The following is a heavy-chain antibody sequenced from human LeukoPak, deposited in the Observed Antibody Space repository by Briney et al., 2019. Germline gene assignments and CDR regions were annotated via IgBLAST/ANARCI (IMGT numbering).Heavy chain of an antibody. Sequence: GGSLKISCKGSGYSFTSYWIGWVRQMPGKGLEWMGIIYPGDSDTRYSPSFQGQVTISADKSISTAYLQWSSLKASDTAMYYCARGYCSSTSCSKLYYYYYYGMDVWGQGTTVTVSS. V-gene: IGHV5-51*01. CDR2: IYPGDSDT. J-gene: IGHJ6*02. D-gene: IGHD2-2*01. CDR3: ARGYCSSTSCSKLYYYYYYGMDV. CDR1: GYSFTSYW.